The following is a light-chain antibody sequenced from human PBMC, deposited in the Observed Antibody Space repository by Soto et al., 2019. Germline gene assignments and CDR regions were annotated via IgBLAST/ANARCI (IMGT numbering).Light chain of an antibody. CDR3: QQYGSSPPMYT. CDR1: QSVNSRF. V-gene: IGKV3-20*01. J-gene: IGKJ2*01. CDR2: GAS. Sequence: EIVLTQSPGTLSLSPGERATLSCRASQSVNSRFLAWYQQKPGQAPRLLMYGASTRATGIPDRFSGSGSGADFTLTISRLEPEDFAAYYCQQYGSSPPMYTFGQGTKLEIK.